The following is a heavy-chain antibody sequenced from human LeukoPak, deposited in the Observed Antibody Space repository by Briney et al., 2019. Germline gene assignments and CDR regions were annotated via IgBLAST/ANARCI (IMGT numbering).Heavy chain of an antibody. Sequence: GGSLRLSCAASGFTFGTHAMTWVRQAPGKGLEWVSGMSGRGDTSYYADSLKRWFTISRDNSKNTLFLQMNSLRAEDTAVYYCAKLAGIRGWFVYYFDYWGQGTLVTVS. CDR3: AKLAGIRGWFVYYFDY. V-gene: IGHV3-23*01. D-gene: IGHD6-19*01. CDR1: GFTFGTHA. J-gene: IGHJ4*02. CDR2: MSGRGDTS.